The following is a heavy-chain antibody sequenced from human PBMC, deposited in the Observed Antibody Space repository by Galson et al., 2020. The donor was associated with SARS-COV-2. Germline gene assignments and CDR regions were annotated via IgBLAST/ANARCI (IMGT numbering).Heavy chain of an antibody. D-gene: IGHD2-2*01. CDR3: ARAEEGIVVVPAAIGRDYSYYGLDV. J-gene: IGHJ6*02. V-gene: IGHV7-4-1*02. Sequence: ASVKVSCKASGYTFTSYAMNWVRQAPGQGLEWMGWINTNTGNPTYAQGFTGRFVFSLDTSVSTAYLQISSLKAEDTAVYYCARAEEGIVVVPAAIGRDYSYYGLDVWGQGTTVTVSS. CDR1: GYTFTSYA. CDR2: INTNTGNP.